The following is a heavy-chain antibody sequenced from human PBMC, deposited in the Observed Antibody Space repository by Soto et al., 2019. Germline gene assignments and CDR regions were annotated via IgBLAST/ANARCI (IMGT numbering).Heavy chain of an antibody. CDR2: IRNSIGST. V-gene: IGHV3-23*01. D-gene: IGHD3-22*01. CDR3: AKDRSANYYDSSGYPY. CDR1: GFTFSSDA. Sequence: GGSLRLSCAASGFTFSSDAMAWVRQAPGKALEWVSTIRNSIGSTYYADSVKGRFTISRDNSKNTLYLQMNSLTADDTGVYYCAKDRSANYYDSSGYPYWGKGTLVTVSS. J-gene: IGHJ4*02.